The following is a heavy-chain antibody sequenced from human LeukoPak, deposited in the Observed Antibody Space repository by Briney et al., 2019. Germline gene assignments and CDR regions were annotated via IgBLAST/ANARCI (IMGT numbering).Heavy chain of an antibody. CDR1: GFTFSSYA. CDR3: AKSRGGANVVGLSPAVQHGGFDY. Sequence: QPGGSLRLSCAASGFTFSSYAMTWVRQSPGMGLEWVASITGGGFVSFYADSVKGRFTISRDSSKDSLYLQMNSLRAEDTATYYCAKSRGGANVVGLSPAVQHGGFDYWGQGTLVTVSS. J-gene: IGHJ4*02. D-gene: IGHD2-21*02. V-gene: IGHV3-23*01. CDR2: ITGGGFVS.